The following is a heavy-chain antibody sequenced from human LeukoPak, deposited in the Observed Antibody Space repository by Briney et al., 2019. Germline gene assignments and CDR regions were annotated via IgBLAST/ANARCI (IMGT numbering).Heavy chain of an antibody. Sequence: QPGRSLRLSCAASGFTFSSYGMHWVRQAPGKGLEWVAVIWYDGSNKYYADSVKGRFTISRDNSKNTLYLQMNSLRAEDTAVYYCARTYYYDSSGYFPLPPGYWGQGTLVTVSS. J-gene: IGHJ4*02. V-gene: IGHV3-33*01. CDR2: IWYDGSNK. CDR3: ARTYYYDSSGYFPLPPGY. D-gene: IGHD3-22*01. CDR1: GFTFSSYG.